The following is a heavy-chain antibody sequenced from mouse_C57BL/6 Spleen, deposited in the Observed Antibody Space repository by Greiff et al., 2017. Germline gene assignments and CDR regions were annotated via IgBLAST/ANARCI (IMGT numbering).Heavy chain of an antibody. D-gene: IGHD1-1*01. Sequence: EVMLVESGGGLVKPGGSLKLSCAASGFTFSDYGMHWVRQAPEKGLEWVAYISSGSSIIYYADTMKGRFTISRDNAKNTLFLQMTSLRSEDTAMYYCARGSITTVGGDYWGQGTTLTVSS. V-gene: IGHV5-17*01. CDR1: GFTFSDYG. J-gene: IGHJ2*01. CDR3: ARGSITTVGGDY. CDR2: ISSGSSII.